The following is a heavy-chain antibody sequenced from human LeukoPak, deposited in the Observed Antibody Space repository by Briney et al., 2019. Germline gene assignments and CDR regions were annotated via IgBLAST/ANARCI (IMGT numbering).Heavy chain of an antibody. Sequence: SETLSLTCAVSGGSFFGSHWNWIRQPPEKGLEWIGEINHSGRTNYNPSLKSRVTTSVDMSMSQFFLKLTSVAAADSDGYYCARDPATVVTLPYYFDFWGQGTLVTVSA. D-gene: IGHD4-23*01. CDR2: INHSGRT. J-gene: IGHJ4*02. CDR1: GGSFFGSH. V-gene: IGHV4-34*01. CDR3: ARDPATVVTLPYYFDF.